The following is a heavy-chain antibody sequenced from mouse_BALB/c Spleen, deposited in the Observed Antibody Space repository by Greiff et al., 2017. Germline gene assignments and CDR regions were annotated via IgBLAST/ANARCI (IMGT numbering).Heavy chain of an antibody. J-gene: IGHJ1*01. CDR3: TRDGGGNSYWYFDV. D-gene: IGHD2-1*01. V-gene: IGHV5-6-4*01. CDR1: GFTFSSYT. Sequence: EVMLVESGGGLVKPGGSLKLSCAASGFTFSSYTMSWVRQTPEKRLEWVATISSGGSYTYYPDSVKGRFTISRDNAKNTLYLQMSSLKSEDTAMYYCTRDGGGNSYWYFDVWGAGTTVTVSS. CDR2: ISSGGSYT.